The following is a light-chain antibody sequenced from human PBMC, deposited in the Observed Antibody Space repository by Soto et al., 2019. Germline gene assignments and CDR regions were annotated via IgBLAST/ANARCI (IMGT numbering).Light chain of an antibody. CDR1: QSVLYSSNNKNY. J-gene: IGKJ1*01. V-gene: IGKV4-1*01. CDR2: WAS. Sequence: DIVMTQSPDSLAVSLGERATINCKSSQSVLYSSNNKNYLAWYQQKPGQPPKLLIYWASTRESGVPDRFSGSGSATDFPLTISSLQAEDVAVYYCQQYYSPWTFGQGTKVEIK. CDR3: QQYYSPWT.